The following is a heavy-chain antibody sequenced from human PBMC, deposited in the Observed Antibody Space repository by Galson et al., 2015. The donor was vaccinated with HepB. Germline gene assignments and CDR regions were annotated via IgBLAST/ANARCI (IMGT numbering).Heavy chain of an antibody. CDR1: GFTFSSYA. D-gene: IGHD6-19*01. J-gene: IGHJ1*01. CDR2: ISGSGGST. CDR3: AKDSSGWYAYFQH. V-gene: IGHV3-23*01. Sequence: SLRLSCAASGFTFSSYAMSWVRQAPGKGLEWVSAISGSGGSTYYADSVKGRFTISRDNSKNTLYLQMNSLRAEDTAVYYCAKDSSGWYAYFQHWGQGTLVTVSS.